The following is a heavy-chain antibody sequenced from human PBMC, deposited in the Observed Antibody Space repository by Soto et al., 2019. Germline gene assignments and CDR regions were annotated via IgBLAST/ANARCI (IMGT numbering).Heavy chain of an antibody. CDR2: ISGTGRVT. CDR1: GFTFSSYA. D-gene: IGHD3-9*01. Sequence: EVQLLESGGGLVQPGESLKISCAVSGFTFSSYAMSWVRQAPGKGLEWVSGISGTGRVTNYAESMKGRFTISRDNPKNTLSLEMKSLRAEDTAVYYCAKDVHYDIVTGIEYFDHWGQGTLVTVSS. CDR3: AKDVHYDIVTGIEYFDH. V-gene: IGHV3-23*01. J-gene: IGHJ1*01.